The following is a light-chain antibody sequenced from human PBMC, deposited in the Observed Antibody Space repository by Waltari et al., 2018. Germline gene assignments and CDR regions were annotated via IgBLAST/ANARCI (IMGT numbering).Light chain of an antibody. J-gene: IGLJ1*01. Sequence: QSALTQPAPVFGAPGQSIAISRPGTSRDFWAFNFFPSYQQHPGKAPQVIIYDVSKRPSGISSRFSSSKSDNTASLTISGLQAEDEADYFCYSFAGYTTFYVFGSGTKVTVL. CDR1: SRDFWAFNF. V-gene: IGLV2-23*02. CDR3: YSFAGYTTFYV. CDR2: DVS.